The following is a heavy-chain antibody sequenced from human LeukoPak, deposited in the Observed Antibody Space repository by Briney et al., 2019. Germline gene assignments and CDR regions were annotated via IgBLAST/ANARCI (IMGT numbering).Heavy chain of an antibody. J-gene: IGHJ4*02. V-gene: IGHV3-21*01. CDR3: ARDGTYYYDSSGYYSFDY. D-gene: IGHD3-22*01. CDR2: ISSSSSYI. CDR1: GLTFSSYS. Sequence: GGSLRLSCAASGLTFSSYSMNWVRQAPGKGLEWVSSISSSSSYIYYADSVKGRFTISRDNAKNSLYLQMNSLRAEDTAVYYCARDGTYYYDSSGYYSFDYWGQGTLVTVSS.